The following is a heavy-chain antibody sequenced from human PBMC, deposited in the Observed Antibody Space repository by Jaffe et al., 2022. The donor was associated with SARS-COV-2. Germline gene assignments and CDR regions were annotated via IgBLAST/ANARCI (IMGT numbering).Heavy chain of an antibody. J-gene: IGHJ4*02. CDR2: ISSSGSTI. CDR3: AREASDGDQYYFDY. D-gene: IGHD4-17*01. V-gene: IGHV3-48*03. Sequence: EVQLVESGGGLVQPGGSLRLSCAASGFTFSSYEMNWVRQAPGKGLEWVSYISSSGSTIYYADSVKGRFTISRDNAKNSLYLQMNSLRAEDTAVYYCAREASDGDQYYFDYWGQGTLVTVSS. CDR1: GFTFSSYE.